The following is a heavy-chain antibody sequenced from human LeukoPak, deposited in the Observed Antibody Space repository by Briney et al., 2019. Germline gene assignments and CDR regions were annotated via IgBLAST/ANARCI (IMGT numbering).Heavy chain of an antibody. CDR1: GFTFSSYA. CDR2: ISGSDGST. Sequence: PGGSLRLSCAASGFTFSSYAMSWVRQAPGKGLEWVSAISGSDGSTYYADSVKGRFTISRDNSKNTLYLQMNSLRAEDTAVYYCAKERDGYNPRPYHFDYWGQGTLVTVSS. D-gene: IGHD5-24*01. CDR3: AKERDGYNPRPYHFDY. J-gene: IGHJ4*02. V-gene: IGHV3-23*01.